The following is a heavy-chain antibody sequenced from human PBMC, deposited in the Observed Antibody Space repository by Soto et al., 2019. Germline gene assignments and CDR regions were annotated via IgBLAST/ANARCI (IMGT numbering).Heavy chain of an antibody. J-gene: IGHJ5*02. V-gene: IGHV4-34*01. CDR3: ARSSSVYSRGFDP. CDR1: GGSFSGYY. D-gene: IGHD6-6*01. CDR2: INHSGST. Sequence: SETLSLTCAVYGGSFSGYYWSWIRQPPGKGLEWIGEINHSGSTNYNPSLKSRVTISVDTSKNQFSLKLSSVTAADTAVHYCARSSSVYSRGFDPWGQGTLVTVSS.